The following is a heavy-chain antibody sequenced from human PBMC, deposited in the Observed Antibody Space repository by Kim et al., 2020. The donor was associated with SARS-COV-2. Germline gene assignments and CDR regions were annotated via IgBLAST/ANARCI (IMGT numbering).Heavy chain of an antibody. CDR3: AKSKSSNLWFRDPGGMDV. D-gene: IGHD3-10*01. J-gene: IGHJ6*02. Sequence: GGSLRLSCAASGFIFSSYAMSWVRQAPGKGLEWVSAISGSGGSTYYADSVKGRFTISRDNSKNTLYLQMNSLRAEDTAVYYCAKSKSSNLWFRDPGGMDVWGQGPTVTVSS. CDR1: GFIFSSYA. V-gene: IGHV3-23*01. CDR2: ISGSGGST.